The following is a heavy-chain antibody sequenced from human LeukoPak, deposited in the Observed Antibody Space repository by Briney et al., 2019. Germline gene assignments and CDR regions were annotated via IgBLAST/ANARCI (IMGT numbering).Heavy chain of an antibody. CDR3: VRGVGVSRFNYLDS. J-gene: IGHJ4*02. D-gene: IGHD6-13*01. CDR1: GFTFSSFG. V-gene: IGHV3-33*01. CDR2: IWYDASNK. Sequence: GSLRLSCAASGFTFSSFGMHWVRQAPGKGLEWVAVIWYDASNKYYADSAKGRFTISRDNSKNTLYLQMNSLRDDDTAVYYCVRGVGVSRFNYLDSWGQGTLVIVSS.